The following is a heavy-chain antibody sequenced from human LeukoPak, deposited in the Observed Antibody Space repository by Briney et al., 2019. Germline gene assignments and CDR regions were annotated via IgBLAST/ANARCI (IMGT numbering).Heavy chain of an antibody. Sequence: ASVKVSCKASGYTFTSYYMHWVRQAPGQGLEWMGIINPSGGSTSYAQRSQGRVTMTRDTSTSTVYMELSSLRSEDTAVYYCARDGGSGFHPWGQGTLVTVSS. CDR3: ARDGGSGFHP. CDR1: GYTFTSYY. CDR2: INPSGGST. J-gene: IGHJ5*02. D-gene: IGHD3-10*01. V-gene: IGHV1-46*01.